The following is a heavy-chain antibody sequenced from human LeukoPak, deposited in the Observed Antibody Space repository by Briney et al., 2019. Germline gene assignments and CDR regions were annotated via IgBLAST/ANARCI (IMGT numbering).Heavy chain of an antibody. CDR3: AKTARDGYNLYYFDY. V-gene: IGHV3-23*01. CDR2: ISHTGGST. CDR1: GFTFSSYA. Sequence: GGSLRLSCAPSGFTFSSYAMSWVRQAAGKGLEWVSTISHTGGSTYYADSVKGRFTIPRDSSKSTLFLQMNSLRAEDTAVYYCAKTARDGYNLYYFDYWGQGTLVTVSS. J-gene: IGHJ4*02. D-gene: IGHD5-12*01.